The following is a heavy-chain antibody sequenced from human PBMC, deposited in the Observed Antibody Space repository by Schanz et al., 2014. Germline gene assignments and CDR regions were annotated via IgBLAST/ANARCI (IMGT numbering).Heavy chain of an antibody. CDR3: ARGHEVVAKIFDV. Sequence: EVQLVESGGGLVQPGRSLRLSCVASGFRFDDYAMHWVRQAPGKGLEWVSGMSWNAGSLGYGDSVKGRFTISRDNAKISLYLQMNSLRAEYTGVYYCARGHEVVAKIFDVWGQGTMVTVSS. V-gene: IGHV3-9*01. CDR1: GFRFDDYA. CDR2: MSWNAGSL. D-gene: IGHD3-22*01. J-gene: IGHJ3*01.